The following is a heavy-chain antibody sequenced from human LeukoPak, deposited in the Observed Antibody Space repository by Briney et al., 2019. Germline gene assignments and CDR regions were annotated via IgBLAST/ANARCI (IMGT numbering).Heavy chain of an antibody. CDR3: ARREVYMDV. CDR1: GYSISSGYS. CDR2: IYHTGTT. Sequence: PAETLSLTCDVSGYSISSGYSWGWIRQPPGKGLEWIGSIYHTGTTYYNPSLKSRLTISVDTSKNQFSMKMTSVTAADTAVYYCARREVYMDVWGKGTAVTVSS. V-gene: IGHV4-38-2*01. J-gene: IGHJ6*03.